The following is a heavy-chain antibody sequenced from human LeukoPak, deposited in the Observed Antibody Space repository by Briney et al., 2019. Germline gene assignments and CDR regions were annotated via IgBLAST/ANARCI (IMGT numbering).Heavy chain of an antibody. D-gene: IGHD3-3*01. J-gene: IGHJ4*02. CDR3: ARTMAIFGVVTISFDY. CDR1: GYTFTSYG. CDR2: ISAYNGNT. Sequence: GSSVKVSRKASGYTFTSYGISWVRQAPGQGLEWMGWISAYNGNTNYAQKLQGRVTMTTNTSMSKAYMKLRSLRSDDTAVYYCARTMAIFGVVTISFDYWCQGTLVTVSS. V-gene: IGHV1-18*01.